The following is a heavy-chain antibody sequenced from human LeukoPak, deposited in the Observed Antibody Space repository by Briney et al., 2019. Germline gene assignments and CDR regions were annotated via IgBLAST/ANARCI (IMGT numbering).Heavy chain of an antibody. CDR2: ISSSSSAI. CDR1: GFTFSGYS. V-gene: IGHV3-48*01. D-gene: IGHD4-17*01. J-gene: IGHJ4*02. CDR3: ARIMTTATTVEY. Sequence: GGSLRLSCAASGFTFSGYSMNWVRQPPGKGLEWVSYISSSSSAIYYADSVKGRFTISRDNAKNSLYLQMSSLRAEDTAVYYCARIMTTATTVEYWGQGTLVTVSS.